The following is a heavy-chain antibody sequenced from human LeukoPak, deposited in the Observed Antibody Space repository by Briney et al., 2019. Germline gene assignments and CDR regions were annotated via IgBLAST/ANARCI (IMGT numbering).Heavy chain of an antibody. J-gene: IGHJ4*02. CDR3: ARHSTSWSPSPDY. CDR1: GDSISSSDYY. V-gene: IGHV4-39*01. D-gene: IGHD2-2*01. CDR2: IYYSGST. Sequence: SETLSLTCTVSGDSISSSDYYWGWIRQPPGKRLERMGCIYYSGSTYYTPSLKSRVTISVDTSKTQFSLKLSSVTAADTAVYYCARHSTSWSPSPDYWGQGTLVIVSS.